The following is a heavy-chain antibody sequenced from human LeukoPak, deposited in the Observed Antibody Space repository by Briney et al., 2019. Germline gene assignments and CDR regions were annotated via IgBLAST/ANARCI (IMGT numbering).Heavy chain of an antibody. D-gene: IGHD6-19*01. CDR1: GGSISSSSYY. Sequence: PSETLSLTCTVSGGSISSSSYYWGWIRQPPGKGLEWIVSIYYSGSTYYTPSLKSRVTISEDPSQSQFSLKLSSVTAADTAVYYCARHVSGWYYFDYWGQGTLVTVSS. CDR3: ARHVSGWYYFDY. CDR2: IYYSGST. V-gene: IGHV4-39*01. J-gene: IGHJ4*02.